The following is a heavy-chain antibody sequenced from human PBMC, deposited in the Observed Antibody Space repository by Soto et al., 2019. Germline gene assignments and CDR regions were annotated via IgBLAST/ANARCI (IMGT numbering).Heavy chain of an antibody. J-gene: IGHJ4*02. V-gene: IGHV5-51*01. D-gene: IGHD3-22*01. CDR3: ARVTTYYYDSSGYYPRDPFDY. CDR1: GYNFASYW. CDR2: VYPGDSDT. Sequence: PGESLKISCKASGYNFASYWIAWVRQMPGKGLGWMGIVYPGDSDTRYSPSFQGQVTISADKYISTAYLQWRSLEASDTAMYYCARVTTYYYDSSGYYPRDPFDYRGQRNSVTVSS.